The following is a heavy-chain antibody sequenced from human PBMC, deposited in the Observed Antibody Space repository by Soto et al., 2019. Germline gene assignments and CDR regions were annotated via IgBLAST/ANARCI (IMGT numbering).Heavy chain of an antibody. V-gene: IGHV3-53*01. Sequence: GGSLRLSCAASGFTVSSNYMSWVRQAPGKGLEWVSVIYSGGSTYYADSVKGRFTISRDNSKNTLYLQMNSLRAEDTAVYYCAKPQYYYDSSGYYFDYWGQGTLVTVSS. J-gene: IGHJ4*02. D-gene: IGHD3-22*01. CDR2: IYSGGST. CDR1: GFTVSSNY. CDR3: AKPQYYYDSSGYYFDY.